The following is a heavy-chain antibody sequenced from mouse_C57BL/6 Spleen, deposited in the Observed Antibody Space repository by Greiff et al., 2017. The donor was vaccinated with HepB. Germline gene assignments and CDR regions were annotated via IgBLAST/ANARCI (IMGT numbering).Heavy chain of an antibody. J-gene: IGHJ2*01. D-gene: IGHD4-1*01. Sequence: EVKLVESGGGLVQPGGSLKLSCAASGFTFSDYGMAWVRQAPRKGPEWVAFISNLAYSIYYADTVTGRFTISRENAKNTLYLEMSSLRSEDTAMYYCARETGTGFDYWGQGTTLTVSS. CDR2: ISNLAYSI. CDR1: GFTFSDYG. CDR3: ARETGTGFDY. V-gene: IGHV5-15*01.